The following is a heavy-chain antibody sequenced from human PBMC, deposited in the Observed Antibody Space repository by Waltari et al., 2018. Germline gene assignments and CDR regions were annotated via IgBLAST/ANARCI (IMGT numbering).Heavy chain of an antibody. D-gene: IGHD6-6*01. Sequence: QVQLVQSGAEVKKRGASVKVSCKASGYTFTGYYMHWVRQAPGQGLEWMGWINPNSGGTNYAQKFQGRVTMTRDTSISTAYMELSRLRSDDTAVYYCARDNIEYSSSSNFDYWGQGTLVTVSP. CDR1: GYTFTGYY. CDR2: INPNSGGT. V-gene: IGHV1-2*02. J-gene: IGHJ4*02. CDR3: ARDNIEYSSSSNFDY.